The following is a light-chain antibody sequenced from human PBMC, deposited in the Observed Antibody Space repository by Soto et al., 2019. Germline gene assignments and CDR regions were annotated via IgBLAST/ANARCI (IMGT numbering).Light chain of an antibody. CDR1: NIGSKS. CDR2: DDS. V-gene: IGLV3-21*02. CDR3: QVWDSRSARGV. J-gene: IGLJ3*02. Sequence: SYELTQPPSVSVAPGQTATITWGGNNIGSKSVHWYQQKPGQAPVLVVYDDSDRPSGIPERFSGSNSGNTATLTISRVEAGHEADYYCQVWDSRSARGVFGGGTKVTVL.